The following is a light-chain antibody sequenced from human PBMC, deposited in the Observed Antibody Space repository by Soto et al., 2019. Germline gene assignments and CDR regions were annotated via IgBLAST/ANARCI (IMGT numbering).Light chain of an antibody. CDR3: QQYNRYSRT. J-gene: IGKJ1*01. CDR2: DAS. CDR1: QNIRNW. Sequence: DIQMTQSPSTLSASVGDSVTITCRASQNIRNWLAWYQQKPGKAPNPLIYDASSLKSGVPARFSGSGSGTEFTLTISSLQPDDFATYYCQQYNRYSRTFGQGTKVDI. V-gene: IGKV1-5*01.